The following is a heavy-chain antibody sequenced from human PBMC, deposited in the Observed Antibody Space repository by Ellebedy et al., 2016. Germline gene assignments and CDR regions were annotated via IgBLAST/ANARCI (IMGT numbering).Heavy chain of an antibody. Sequence: GESLKISCAASGFTFSSYAMHWVRQAPGKGLEWVAVISYDGSNKYYADSVKGRFTISRDNSKNTLYLQMNSLRAEDTAVYYCARDAGPDMITSWDFDYWGQGTLVTVSS. V-gene: IGHV3-30-3*01. J-gene: IGHJ4*02. CDR3: ARDAGPDMITSWDFDY. D-gene: IGHD3-16*01. CDR1: GFTFSSYA. CDR2: ISYDGSNK.